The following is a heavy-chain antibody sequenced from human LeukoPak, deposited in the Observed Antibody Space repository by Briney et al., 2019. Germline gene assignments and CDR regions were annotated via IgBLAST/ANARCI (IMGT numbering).Heavy chain of an antibody. J-gene: IGHJ3*02. D-gene: IGHD3-22*01. CDR2: INHSGST. CDR3: ARWYYDSSGYYYGDAFDI. Sequence: PSETLSLTCAVYGGSFSGYDWSWIRQPPGKGLEWIGEINHSGSTNYNPSLKSRVTISVDTSKNQFSLKLRSVTAADTAVYYCARWYYDSSGYYYGDAFDIWGQGTMVTLSS. V-gene: IGHV4-34*01. CDR1: GGSFSGYD.